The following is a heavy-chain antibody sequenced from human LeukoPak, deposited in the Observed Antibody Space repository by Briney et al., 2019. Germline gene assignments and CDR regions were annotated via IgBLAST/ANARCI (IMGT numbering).Heavy chain of an antibody. Sequence: PGGSLRLSCAASGFTFSSYAMSWVRQAPGKGLEWVSAISGSGGSTYYADSVKGRFTISRDNSKNTLYLQMNSLRAEDTAVYYCAKDRLRVVATSFDYWGQGTLSPSPQ. CDR2: ISGSGGST. J-gene: IGHJ4*02. CDR1: GFTFSSYA. CDR3: AKDRLRVVATSFDY. V-gene: IGHV3-23*01. D-gene: IGHD5-12*01.